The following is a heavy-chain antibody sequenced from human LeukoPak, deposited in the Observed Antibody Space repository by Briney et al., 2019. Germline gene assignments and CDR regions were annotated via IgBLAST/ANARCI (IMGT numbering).Heavy chain of an antibody. D-gene: IGHD3-10*01. Sequence: GGSLRLSCAASGFTFSSYSMNWVRQAPGKGLEWVSYISSSSSTIYYADSVKGRFTISRDNAKNSLYLQMNSLRAEDTAVYYCARDEVLLWFGELLGAFDIWGQGTMVTVSS. J-gene: IGHJ3*02. CDR1: GFTFSSYS. V-gene: IGHV3-48*04. CDR2: ISSSSSTI. CDR3: ARDEVLLWFGELLGAFDI.